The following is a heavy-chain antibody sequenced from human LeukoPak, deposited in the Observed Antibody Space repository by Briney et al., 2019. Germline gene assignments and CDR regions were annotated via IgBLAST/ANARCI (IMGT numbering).Heavy chain of an antibody. D-gene: IGHD2/OR15-2a*01. CDR1: GYTFTSYD. J-gene: IGHJ5*02. Sequence: ASVKVTCKTSGYTFTSYDINWVRQATGQGLEWLGWMNPNSGNTGYAQQFQGRLTLTRDISISTAYMELSGLGSDDTAVYYCARAYLFTSNLWWFDPWGQGTLVTVSS. CDR3: ARAYLFTSNLWWFDP. V-gene: IGHV1-8*01. CDR2: MNPNSGNT.